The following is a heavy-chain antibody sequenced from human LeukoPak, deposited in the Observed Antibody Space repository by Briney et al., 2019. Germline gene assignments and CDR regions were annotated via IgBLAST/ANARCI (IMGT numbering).Heavy chain of an antibody. CDR1: GYTFNNYY. Sequence: ASVKVSCKASGYTFNNYYMKWVRQAPGQGLEWMGIINPSGGSTSYAQKFQGRVIMTRDTSTSTVYMELSSLRSDDTAVYYCARSRDYGDYLDYWGQGTLVTVSS. D-gene: IGHD4-17*01. CDR2: INPSGGST. V-gene: IGHV1-46*02. J-gene: IGHJ4*02. CDR3: ARSRDYGDYLDY.